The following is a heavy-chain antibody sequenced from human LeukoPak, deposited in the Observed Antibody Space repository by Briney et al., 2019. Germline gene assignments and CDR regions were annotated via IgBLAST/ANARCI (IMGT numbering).Heavy chain of an antibody. CDR2: IYYSGST. CDR3: ARTVLVPYSSSSDY. CDR1: GGSISSYY. Sequence: SETLSLTCTVSGGSISSYYWGWIRQPPGKGLEWIGSIYYSGSTYYNPSLKSRVTISVDTSKNQFSLKLSSVTAADTAVYYCARTVLVPYSSSSDYWGQGTLVTVSS. D-gene: IGHD6-6*01. J-gene: IGHJ4*02. V-gene: IGHV4-39*01.